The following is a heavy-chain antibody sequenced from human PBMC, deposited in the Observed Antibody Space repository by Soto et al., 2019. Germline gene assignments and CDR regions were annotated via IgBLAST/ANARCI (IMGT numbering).Heavy chain of an antibody. D-gene: IGHD4-17*01. J-gene: IGHJ4*02. Sequence: PGESLKISCKGSGYSFNIYWIGWVRQMPGKGLEWMGIIYPGDSDTRYSPSFQGQVTISADKPISTAYLQWTSLKASDTAMYYCARGVATVTNYFDYWGQGTLVTVSS. CDR1: GYSFNIYW. CDR3: ARGVATVTNYFDY. CDR2: IYPGDSDT. V-gene: IGHV5-51*01.